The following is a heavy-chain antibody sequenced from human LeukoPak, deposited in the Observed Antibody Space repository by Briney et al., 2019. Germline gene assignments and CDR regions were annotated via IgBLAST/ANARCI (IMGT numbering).Heavy chain of an antibody. V-gene: IGHV3-21*01. CDR2: LSSSSSYI. J-gene: IGHJ3*02. CDR3: ARDFGREATGAFDI. D-gene: IGHD3/OR15-3a*01. CDR1: GFTYSSYS. Sequence: GGSLRLSCAASGFTYSSYSMNWVRQAPGKGWEWVSSLSSSSSYIYYADSVKGRFTISRDNAKNSLYLQMNSLRAEDTAVYYCARDFGREATGAFDIWGQGTMVTVSS.